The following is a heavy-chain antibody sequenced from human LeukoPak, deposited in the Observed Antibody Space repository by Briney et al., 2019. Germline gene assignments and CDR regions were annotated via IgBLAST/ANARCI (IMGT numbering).Heavy chain of an antibody. CDR2: ISGDGGST. CDR3: ARVFHARGYADC. CDR1: GFTFDDYA. J-gene: IGHJ4*02. V-gene: IGHV3-43*02. Sequence: QPGGSLRLSCATSGFTFDDYAMHWVRQAPGKGLEWVSLISGDGGSTYYADSVKGRFTISRDNSKNSLFLQMNGLSTEDTALYYCARVFHARGYADCWGQGTLVTVSS. D-gene: IGHD3-22*01.